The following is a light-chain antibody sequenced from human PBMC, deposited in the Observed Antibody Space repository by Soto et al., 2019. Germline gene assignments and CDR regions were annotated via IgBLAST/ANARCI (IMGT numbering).Light chain of an antibody. CDR1: HTIATY. J-gene: IGKJ2*01. CDR3: QQFYYYPHT. V-gene: IGKV1-39*01. CDR2: GTS. Sequence: EIQMTQSPSSLSASVGDRVTLTCRASHTIATYLNWYQQKAGRVPEVLIYGTSTLQPGVPSRFTGSVYGTDFTLTINNVQPEDFATYYCQQFYYYPHTFGQGTKLEVK.